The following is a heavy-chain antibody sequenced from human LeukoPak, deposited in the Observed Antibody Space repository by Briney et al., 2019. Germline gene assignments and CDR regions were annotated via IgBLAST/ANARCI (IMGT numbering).Heavy chain of an antibody. D-gene: IGHD5-24*01. CDR1: GFTFSSYW. V-gene: IGHV3-7*04. J-gene: IGHJ4*02. CDR3: ARETEMANLDY. Sequence: GSLRLSCTASGFTFSSYWMNWVRQAPGKGLEWVANIKQDGSEKYYVDSVKGRFTISRDNAKKSLYLQMNSLRAEDTAVYYCARETEMANLDYWGQGTLVTVSS. CDR2: IKQDGSEK.